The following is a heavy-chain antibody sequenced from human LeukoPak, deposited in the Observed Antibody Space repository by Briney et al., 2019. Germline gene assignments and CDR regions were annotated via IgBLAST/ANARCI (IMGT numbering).Heavy chain of an antibody. CDR2: ISGSGGST. Sequence: GGSLRLSCAASGFTFSSYAMSWVRQAPGKGLEWVSAISGSGGSTYYADSVKGRFTISRDNSKSTLYLQMNSLRAEDTAVYYCAKPPPYSYDATGYFDYWGQGTLVTVSS. CDR1: GFTFSSYA. V-gene: IGHV3-23*01. CDR3: AKPPPYSYDATGYFDY. J-gene: IGHJ4*02. D-gene: IGHD5-18*01.